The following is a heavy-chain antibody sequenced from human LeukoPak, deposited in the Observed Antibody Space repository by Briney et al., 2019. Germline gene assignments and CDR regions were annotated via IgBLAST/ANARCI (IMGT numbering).Heavy chain of an antibody. J-gene: IGHJ5*02. D-gene: IGHD3-3*02. CDR2: INPSGGST. Sequence: ASVKVSCKASGYTFTSYYMHWVRQAPGQGLEWMGIINPSGGSTSYAQKFQGRVTMTRDTSTSTVYMELSSLRSEDTAVYYCATASIRTLIAFDPWGQGTLVTVSS. V-gene: IGHV1-46*01. CDR3: ATASIRTLIAFDP. CDR1: GYTFTSYY.